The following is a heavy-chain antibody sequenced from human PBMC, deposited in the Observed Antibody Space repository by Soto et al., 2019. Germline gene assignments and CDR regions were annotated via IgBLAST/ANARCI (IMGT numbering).Heavy chain of an antibody. CDR2: ISGSDGKT. V-gene: IGHV3-23*01. Sequence: VGSLRLSCAASGFSFGSYALSWVRQAPGKGLEWVSTISGSDGKTFYADSVRGRFSISRDTSQSTLYLQMNSLRADDTAMYYCARWSYLDYWGQGTRVTVSS. D-gene: IGHD3-3*01. CDR3: ARWSYLDY. CDR1: GFSFGSYA. J-gene: IGHJ4*02.